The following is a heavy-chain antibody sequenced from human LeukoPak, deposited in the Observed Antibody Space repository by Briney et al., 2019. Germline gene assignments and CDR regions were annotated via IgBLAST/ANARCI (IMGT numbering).Heavy chain of an antibody. D-gene: IGHD3-22*01. CDR3: AKDALTYYYDSSGYYYFDY. CDR1: GFTFSCYA. CDR2: ISGSGGST. J-gene: IGHJ4*02. Sequence: GGSLRLSCAASGFTFSCYAMSWVRQAPGKGLEWASAISGSGGSTYYADSVKGRFTISRDNSKNTLYLQMNSLRAEDTAVYYCAKDALTYYYDSSGYYYFDYWGQGTLVTVSS. V-gene: IGHV3-23*01.